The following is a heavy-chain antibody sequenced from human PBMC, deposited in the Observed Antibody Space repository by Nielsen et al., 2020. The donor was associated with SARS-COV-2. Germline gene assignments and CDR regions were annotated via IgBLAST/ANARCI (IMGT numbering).Heavy chain of an antibody. CDR3: ARVAYYDFWSGYYSGGDPFYGMDV. D-gene: IGHD3-3*01. Sequence: ASVKVSCKASGYTFTSYYMHWVRQAPGQGLEWMGIINPSGGSTSYAQKFQGRVTMTRDTSTSTVYMELSSLRSEDTAVYYCARVAYYDFWSGYYSGGDPFYGMDVWGQGTTVTVSS. CDR1: GYTFTSYY. V-gene: IGHV1-46*01. CDR2: INPSGGST. J-gene: IGHJ6*02.